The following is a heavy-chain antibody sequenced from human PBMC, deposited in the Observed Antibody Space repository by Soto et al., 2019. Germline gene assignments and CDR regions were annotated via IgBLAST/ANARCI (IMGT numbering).Heavy chain of an antibody. CDR3: ARDQSWHDLVWWFDP. J-gene: IGHJ5*02. CDR2: ISSSSSTI. D-gene: IGHD1-1*01. Sequence: GGSLRLSCAASGFTFSSYSMNWVRQAPGKGLEWVSYISSSSSTIYYADSVKGRFTISRDNAKNTLYLQMGSLRAEDTAVYYCARDQSWHDLVWWFDPWGQGTLVTVS. CDR1: GFTFSSYS. V-gene: IGHV3-48*01.